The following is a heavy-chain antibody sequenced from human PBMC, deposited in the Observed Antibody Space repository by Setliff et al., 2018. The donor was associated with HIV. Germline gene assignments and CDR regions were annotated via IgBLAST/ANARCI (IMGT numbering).Heavy chain of an antibody. Sequence: GGSLRLSCAASGFGFGSHGMHWVRQAPGKGLEWVAFIRYDGNKKYYVDSVEGRFTISRDNSKDTLFLQMDSLRAEDTAVYYCAKDPSVTIFGVITHNWCDPWGQGTLVTVSS. CDR1: GFGFGSHG. CDR3: AKDPSVTIFGVITHNWCDP. V-gene: IGHV3-30*02. D-gene: IGHD3-3*01. CDR2: IRYDGNKK. J-gene: IGHJ5*02.